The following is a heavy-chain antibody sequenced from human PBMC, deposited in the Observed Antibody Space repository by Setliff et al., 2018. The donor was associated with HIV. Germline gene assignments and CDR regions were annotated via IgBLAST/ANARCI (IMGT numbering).Heavy chain of an antibody. J-gene: IGHJ1*01. Sequence: TGGSLRLSCAASGFTFSSYSMNWVRQAPGKGLEWVSSISSSSSYIHYADSVKGRFTISRDNAKNSLYLQMNSLRAEDTAVYYCAREPSAASPEYFQHWGQGTLVTVSS. D-gene: IGHD5-18*01. V-gene: IGHV3-21*01. CDR3: AREPSAASPEYFQH. CDR2: ISSSSSYI. CDR1: GFTFSSYS.